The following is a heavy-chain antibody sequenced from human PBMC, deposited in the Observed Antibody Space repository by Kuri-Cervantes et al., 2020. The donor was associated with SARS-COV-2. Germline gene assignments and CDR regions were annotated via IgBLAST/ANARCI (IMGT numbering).Heavy chain of an antibody. V-gene: IGHV3-21*01. CDR3: ARESSSSTYAFDI. J-gene: IGHJ3*02. CDR1: GFTFSSYS. Sequence: GGSLRLSCAASGFTFSSYSMNWVRQAPGKGLEWVSSISRSSSYIYYADSVKGRFTISGDNAKNSLYLQMNSLRAEDTALYYCARESSSSTYAFDIWGQGTMVTVSS. CDR2: ISRSSSYI. D-gene: IGHD6-6*01.